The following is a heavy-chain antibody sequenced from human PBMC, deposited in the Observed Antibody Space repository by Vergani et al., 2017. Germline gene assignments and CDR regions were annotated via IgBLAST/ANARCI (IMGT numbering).Heavy chain of an antibody. Sequence: QVQLQESGPRLVRPSQTLSLTCTVSGGSFNTYYWSWIRQSPGKGLEWIGYIYSTGSTNYNPSLNSRVTMSVDTSKNQFSLKLRSVTAADTAVYYCARLGGFWSGYSIDYWGQGTLVTVSS. D-gene: IGHD3-3*01. V-gene: IGHV4-59*13. CDR1: GGSFNTYY. CDR2: IYSTGST. J-gene: IGHJ4*02. CDR3: ARLGGFWSGYSIDY.